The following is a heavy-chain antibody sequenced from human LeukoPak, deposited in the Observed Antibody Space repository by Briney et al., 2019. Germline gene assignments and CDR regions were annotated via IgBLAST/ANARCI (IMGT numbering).Heavy chain of an antibody. CDR2: IIPIFGTA. V-gene: IGHV1-69*01. J-gene: IGHJ3*02. CDR1: GGTFSSYA. CDR3: ARDRGVGDAFDI. D-gene: IGHD3-10*01. Sequence: SVQVSCKASGGTFSSYAISWVRQARGQGLEWMGGIIPIFGTANYAQKFQGRVTITADESTSTAYMELSSLRSEDTAVYYCARDRGVGDAFDIWGQGTMVTVSS.